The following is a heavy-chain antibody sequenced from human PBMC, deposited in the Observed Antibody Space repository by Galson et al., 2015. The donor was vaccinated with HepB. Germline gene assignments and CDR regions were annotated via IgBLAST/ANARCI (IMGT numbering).Heavy chain of an antibody. Sequence: QSGAEVKNPGESLRISCKGSGYNFINYWISWVRQMPGKGLEWMGNIDPTDSYTNYGPSFQGHVTISTDKFISTAYLQWSSLKASDTAIYYCARHGEILFPSYGMDVCGQGTTVTVSS. D-gene: IGHD7-27*01. CDR1: GYNFINYW. V-gene: IGHV5-10-1*01. CDR3: ARHGEILFPSYGMDV. CDR2: IDPTDSYT. J-gene: IGHJ6*02.